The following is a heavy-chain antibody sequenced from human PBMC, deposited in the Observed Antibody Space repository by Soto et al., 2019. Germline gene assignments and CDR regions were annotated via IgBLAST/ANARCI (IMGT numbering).Heavy chain of an antibody. V-gene: IGHV3-21*01. CDR1: GFTFSSYS. Sequence: PGGSLRLSCAASGFTFSSYSMNWVRQAPRKGLEWVSSISSSSSYIYYADSVKGRFTISRDNAKNSLYLQMNSLRAEDTAVYYCARCEVSSPYYDMDVWGKGTTVTVSS. CDR2: ISSSSSYI. D-gene: IGHD3-16*02. CDR3: ARCEVSSPYYDMDV. J-gene: IGHJ6*03.